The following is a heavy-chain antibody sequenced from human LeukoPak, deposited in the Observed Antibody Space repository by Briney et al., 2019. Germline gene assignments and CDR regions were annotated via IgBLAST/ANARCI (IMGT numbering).Heavy chain of an antibody. D-gene: IGHD3-9*01. CDR2: IYYSGST. CDR1: GGSISSGGYY. J-gene: IGHJ4*02. V-gene: IGHV4-39*02. CDR3: TRGSYDVLTGRSTLGEY. Sequence: PSETLSLTCTVSGGSISSGGYYWSWIRQHPGKGLEWIGYIYYSGSTYYNSSLKSRVTISIDTSKNHFSLRLTSVTASDTAVYFCTRGSYDVLTGRSTLGEYWGQGTLVAVSS.